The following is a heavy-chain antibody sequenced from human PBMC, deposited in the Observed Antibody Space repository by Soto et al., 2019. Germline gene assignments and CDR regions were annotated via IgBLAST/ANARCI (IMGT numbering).Heavy chain of an antibody. CDR2: IYYSGST. CDR3: ARVTTVDPGHFAY. Sequence: QVQLQESGPGLVKPSQTLSLTCTVPGGSISSGDYYRRWIRQPPGKVLEWIGDIYYSGSTYYNPSLKSRVTISVDTSTNQFSVKLRSVTAADTAVYYCARVTTVDPGHFAYWGQGTLVTVSS. V-gene: IGHV4-30-4*01. J-gene: IGHJ4*02. D-gene: IGHD4-17*01. CDR1: GGSISSGDYY.